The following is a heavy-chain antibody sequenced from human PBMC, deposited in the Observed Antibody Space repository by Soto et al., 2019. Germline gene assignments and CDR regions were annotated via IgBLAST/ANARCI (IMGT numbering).Heavy chain of an antibody. J-gene: IGHJ6*02. CDR1: GFTFSTYS. Sequence: EVKLVESGGDLVQPGGSLRLSCAASGFTFSTYSMNWVREAPGKGLEWVSYISSRSYTIYDVDSVKGRFTISRDNAKNSLYLQMNSLGDEDTAVYYCARGGSSSDNGMDVWGQGTTVTVSS. V-gene: IGHV3-48*02. D-gene: IGHD6-6*01. CDR3: ARGGSSSDNGMDV. CDR2: ISSRSYTI.